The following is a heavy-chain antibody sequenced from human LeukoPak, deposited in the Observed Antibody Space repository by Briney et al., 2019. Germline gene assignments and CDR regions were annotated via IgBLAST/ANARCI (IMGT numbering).Heavy chain of an antibody. V-gene: IGHV1-69*04. Sequence: SVKVSCKASGGTFSSYAISWVRQAPGQGLEWMGRIIPILGIANYAQKFQGRVTITADKSTSTAYMELSSLRSEDTAVYYCARDLDYGEKSEDYWGQGTLVTVSS. CDR2: IIPILGIA. CDR1: GGTFSSYA. CDR3: ARDLDYGEKSEDY. D-gene: IGHD4/OR15-4a*01. J-gene: IGHJ4*02.